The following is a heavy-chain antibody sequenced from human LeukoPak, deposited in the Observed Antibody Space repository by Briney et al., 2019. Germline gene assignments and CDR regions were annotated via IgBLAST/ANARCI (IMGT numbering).Heavy chain of an antibody. CDR2: ISYDGSNK. CDR1: GFTFSSYA. D-gene: IGHD2-2*01. J-gene: IGHJ4*02. CDR3: AKLRDIVVVPAAMIDY. V-gene: IGHV3-30-3*02. Sequence: PGGSLRLSCAASGFTFSSYAMHWVRQAPGKGLEWVAVISYDGSNKYYADSVKGRFTISRDNSKNTLYLQMNSLRAEDTAVYYCAKLRDIVVVPAAMIDYWGQGTLVTVSS.